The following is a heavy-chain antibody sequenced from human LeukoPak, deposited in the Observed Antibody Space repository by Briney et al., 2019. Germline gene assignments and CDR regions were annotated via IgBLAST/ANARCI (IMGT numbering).Heavy chain of an antibody. CDR2: IYSGGNT. CDR1: GFTVSRNY. J-gene: IGHJ4*02. Sequence: GGSLRLSCAASGFTVSRNYMSWVRQAPGKGLEWVSVIYSGGNTYYADFVEGRFTISRDNSKNTLYLQINSLTAEDTAVYYCANLPRGDYWGLGTLVTVSS. V-gene: IGHV3-53*01. D-gene: IGHD3-10*01. CDR3: ANLPRGDY.